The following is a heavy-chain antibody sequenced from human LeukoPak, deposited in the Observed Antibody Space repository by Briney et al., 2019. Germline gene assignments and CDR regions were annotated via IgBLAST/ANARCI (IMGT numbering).Heavy chain of an antibody. CDR2: IRSKAYGGTT. J-gene: IGHJ1*01. D-gene: IGHD6-19*01. Sequence: GGSLRLSCTASGFTFGDYAMSWVRQAPGKGLEWVGFIRSKAYGGTTEYAASVKGRFTISRDDSKSIAYLQMNSLRAEDTAVYYCARERETGDRYSSGDWGQGTLVTVSS. CDR3: ARERETGDRYSSGD. CDR1: GFTFGDYA. V-gene: IGHV3-49*04.